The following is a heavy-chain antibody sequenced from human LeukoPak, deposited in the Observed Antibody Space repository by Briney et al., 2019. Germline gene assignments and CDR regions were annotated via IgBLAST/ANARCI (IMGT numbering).Heavy chain of an antibody. CDR2: ISGSGGTT. V-gene: IGHV3-23*01. CDR1: GFTFRSYA. J-gene: IGHJ4*02. CDR3: ANRHNLPAAGDSVLSD. D-gene: IGHD6-13*01. Sequence: GGSLRLSCAASGFTFRSYAMSWVRQAPGKGLECVSAISGSGGTTYYTASVKGRFPISRDNPKNTLSLQMNSLRPEAPPVYYCANRHNLPAAGDSVLSDWGQGALVTVSS.